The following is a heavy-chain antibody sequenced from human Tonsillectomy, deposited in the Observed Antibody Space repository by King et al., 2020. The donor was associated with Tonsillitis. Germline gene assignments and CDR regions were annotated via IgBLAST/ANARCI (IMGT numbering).Heavy chain of an antibody. J-gene: IGHJ4*02. CDR3: ARDLVGAVAGTGAFGY. CDR1: GYTFTSYY. Sequence: QLVQSGAEVKKPGASVKVSCKASGYTFTSYYMHWVRQAPGQGLEWMGIINPSGGSTSYAQKFQGRVTMTRDTSTSTVYMELSSLRSEDTAVYYCARDLVGAVAGTGAFGYWVQGTLVTVSS. D-gene: IGHD6-19*01. V-gene: IGHV1-46*01. CDR2: INPSGGST.